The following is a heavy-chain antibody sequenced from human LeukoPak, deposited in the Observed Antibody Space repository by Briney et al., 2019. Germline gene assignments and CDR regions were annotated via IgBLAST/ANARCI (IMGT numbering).Heavy chain of an antibody. D-gene: IGHD2-15*01. Sequence: SETLSLTCTVSGGSIYTSTYWGWIRQPPGKGLEWIGSMFYSGSTFYNPSLKSRVTISVDTSKNQFSLNLSSVTAADTAVYYCARLPQGYCSGGSCDYWGQGTLVTVSS. CDR2: MFYSGST. J-gene: IGHJ4*02. CDR1: GGSIYTSTY. V-gene: IGHV4-39*01. CDR3: ARLPQGYCSGGSCDY.